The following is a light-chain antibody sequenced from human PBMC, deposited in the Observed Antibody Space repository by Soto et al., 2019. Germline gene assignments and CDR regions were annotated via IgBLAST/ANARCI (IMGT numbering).Light chain of an antibody. J-gene: IGKJ1*01. V-gene: IGKV1-5*01. CDR1: QSISSL. CDR3: QQYNTYPWT. Sequence: DIQMIQSPSTLSASVGDRVTITCRASQSISSLLAWYQQKPGRAPKLLIYDASSLESGVPSRFSGSGSGTEFTLTISSLQPDDFATYYCQQYNTYPWTFGQGTKVDIK. CDR2: DAS.